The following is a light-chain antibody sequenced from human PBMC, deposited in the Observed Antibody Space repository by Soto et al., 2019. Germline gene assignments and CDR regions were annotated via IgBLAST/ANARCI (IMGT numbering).Light chain of an antibody. Sequence: EIVLTLSPGTLSLSPGEGATLSCRASQSVTGTNLAWYQRRPGQAPRLLIYDAVRRATGIPDRFSGSGSGTDFTLTISRLEPEEFGVYYFHQYGSYPGTFGQGTKV. CDR3: HQYGSYPGT. CDR1: QSVTGTN. CDR2: DAV. V-gene: IGKV3-20*01. J-gene: IGKJ1*01.